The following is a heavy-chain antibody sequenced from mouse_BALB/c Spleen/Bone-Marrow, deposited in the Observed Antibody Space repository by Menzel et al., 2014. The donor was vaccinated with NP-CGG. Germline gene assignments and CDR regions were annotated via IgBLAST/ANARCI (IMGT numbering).Heavy chain of an antibody. J-gene: IGHJ4*01. D-gene: IGHD1-1*01. Sequence: VHLVESGPGLVAPSQSLSITCTVSGFSLTSYGVHWVRQPPGKVLEWLGVIWAGGSTNYNSALMSRLSISKDNSKSQVFLKTNSLQTDDTAMYYCARGSYYEGAMDYWGQGTSVTVSS. CDR3: ARGSYYEGAMDY. V-gene: IGHV2-9*02. CDR1: GFSLTSYG. CDR2: IWAGGST.